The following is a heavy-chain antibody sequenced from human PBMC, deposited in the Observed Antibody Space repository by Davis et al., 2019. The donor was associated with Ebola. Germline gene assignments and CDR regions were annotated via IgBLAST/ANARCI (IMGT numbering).Heavy chain of an antibody. CDR2: LSWKTGIL. D-gene: IGHD3-10*01. CDR3: AKSWRSSPLYWYFDV. Sequence: PGGSLRLSCTVSGFNSNDFALHWVRQSPGKALEWVSGLSWKTGILAYADSFKGRFAVSRDSTKNSLDLQMSSLTADDTAIYFCAKSWRSSPLYWYFDVWGRGTLVTVSS. J-gene: IGHJ2*01. V-gene: IGHV3-9*02. CDR1: GFNSNDFA.